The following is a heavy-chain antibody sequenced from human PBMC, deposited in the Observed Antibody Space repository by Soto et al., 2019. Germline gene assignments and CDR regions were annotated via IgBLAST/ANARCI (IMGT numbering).Heavy chain of an antibody. J-gene: IGHJ4*02. CDR1: GGSISRSTYY. V-gene: IGHV4-39*01. D-gene: IGHD3-10*01. CDR2: IYYSGST. CDR3: ATYTSASGRN. Sequence: SETLSLTCTVSGGSISRSTYYWGWIRQPPGKGLEWIGTIYYSGSTYYNLSLKSRVIISVDTSKNQFSLKLSSVTAADTAVYYCATYTSASGRNWGQGTLVTVYS.